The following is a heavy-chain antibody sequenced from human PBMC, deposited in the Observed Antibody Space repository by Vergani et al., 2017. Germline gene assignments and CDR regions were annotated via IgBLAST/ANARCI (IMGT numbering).Heavy chain of an antibody. D-gene: IGHD1-14*01. CDR2: TWYDGNNK. Sequence: QVQLVESGGRVVQPGRSLRLSCAASGFTFNQYGMHWVRQAPGKGLEWVAVTWYDGNNKQYADSVKGRFTISRDNSKSTMYLQMNSLRDEDTGVYYCARDWRLLYNRFDPWVQGTLVTVSS. V-gene: IGHV3-33*01. J-gene: IGHJ5*02. CDR3: ARDWRLLYNRFDP. CDR1: GFTFNQYG.